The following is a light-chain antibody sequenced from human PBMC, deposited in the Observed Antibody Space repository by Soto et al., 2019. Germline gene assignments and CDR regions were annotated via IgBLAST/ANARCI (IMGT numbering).Light chain of an antibody. CDR2: VAS. CDR3: QQANSFPLT. Sequence: DIQMPQSPSSVSAPVGDRVTITCRASQVFSSWLAWYQQKPGKAPKLLIYVASSLQTGVPSRFSGSGSGTDFTLTISSLQPEDFATYYCQQANSFPLTFGGGTKVEIK. J-gene: IGKJ4*01. CDR1: QVFSSW. V-gene: IGKV1-12*01.